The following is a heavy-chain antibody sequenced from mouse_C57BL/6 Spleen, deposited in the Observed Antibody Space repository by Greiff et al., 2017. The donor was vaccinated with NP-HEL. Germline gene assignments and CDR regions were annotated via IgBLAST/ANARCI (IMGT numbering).Heavy chain of an antibody. CDR1: GYTFTSYW. CDR3: ARGPLLDYGSSYPYFDV. Sequence: VQLQQPGAELVMPGASVKLSCKASGYTFTSYWMHWVKQRPGQGLEWIGEIDPSDSYTTYNQKFKGKSTLTVDKSSSTAYMQLSSLTSEDSAVYYCARGPLLDYGSSYPYFDVWGTGTTVTVSS. D-gene: IGHD1-1*01. V-gene: IGHV1-69*01. J-gene: IGHJ1*03. CDR2: IDPSDSYT.